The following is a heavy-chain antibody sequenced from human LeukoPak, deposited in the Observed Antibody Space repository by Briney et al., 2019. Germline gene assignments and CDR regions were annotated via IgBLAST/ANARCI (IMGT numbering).Heavy chain of an antibody. Sequence: PGGSLRLSCAASGFIFSRYGMSWVGQAPVKGLDWVSAISGSGGSTYYADSVKGRFTISRDNSKNTLYLQMNSLRAEDTAVYYCVYGSGSYYSKSSFDYWGQGTLVTVSS. J-gene: IGHJ4*02. CDR1: GFIFSRYG. V-gene: IGHV3-23*01. CDR3: VYGSGSYYSKSSFDY. CDR2: ISGSGGST. D-gene: IGHD3-10*01.